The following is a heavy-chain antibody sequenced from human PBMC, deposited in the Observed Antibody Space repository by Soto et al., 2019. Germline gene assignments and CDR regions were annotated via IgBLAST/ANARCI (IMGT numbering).Heavy chain of an antibody. J-gene: IGHJ3*02. CDR2: IYWDDDK. D-gene: IGHD5-18*01. Sequence: GLDLEWLALIYWDDDKRYSPSLKSRLTITKDTSKNQVVLTMTNMDPVDTATYYCAHTDVDTAMDDAFDIWGQGTMVTVSS. V-gene: IGHV2-5*02. CDR3: AHTDVDTAMDDAFDI.